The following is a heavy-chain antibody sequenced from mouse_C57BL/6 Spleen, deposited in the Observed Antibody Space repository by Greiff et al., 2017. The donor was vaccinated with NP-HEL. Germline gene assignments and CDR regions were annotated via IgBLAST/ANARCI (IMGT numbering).Heavy chain of an antibody. CDR1: GYAFSSYW. CDR2: IYPGDGDT. CDR3: TRSWYSSYEGYAMDY. D-gene: IGHD1-1*01. Sequence: VQLQQSGAELVKPGASVKISCKASGYAFSSYWMNWVKQRPGKGLEWIGQIYPGDGDTNYNGKFKGKATLTADKSSSTAYMQLSSLTYEDSAVYFCTRSWYSSYEGYAMDYWGQGTSVTVSS. V-gene: IGHV1-80*01. J-gene: IGHJ4*01.